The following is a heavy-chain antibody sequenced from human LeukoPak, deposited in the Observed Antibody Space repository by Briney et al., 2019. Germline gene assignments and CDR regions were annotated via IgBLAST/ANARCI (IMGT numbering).Heavy chain of an antibody. CDR2: VNPNSGNT. CDR3: ARVPHLRYFDWLDDY. Sequence: ASVKVSCKASGYTFTSYGINWVRQATGQGLEWMGWVNPNSGNTGYAQKFQGRVTMTRNTSISTAYMELSSLRSEDTAVYYCARVPHLRYFDWLDDYWGQGTLVTVSS. V-gene: IGHV1-8*01. J-gene: IGHJ4*02. D-gene: IGHD3-9*01. CDR1: GYTFTSYG.